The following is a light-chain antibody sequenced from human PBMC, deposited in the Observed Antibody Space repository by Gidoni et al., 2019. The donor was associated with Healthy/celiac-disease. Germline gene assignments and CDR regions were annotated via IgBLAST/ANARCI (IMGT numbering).Light chain of an antibody. J-gene: IGKJ3*01. CDR1: QSVSSSY. CDR3: QQYGSSPPEGFT. CDR2: GSS. Sequence: ELVLTQSPGTLSLSPGERATLSCRASQSVSSSYLAWYQKKPGQAPRLLIYGSSSRATCIPDRFSGSGSGTDFTLTISRLEPEDVAVYYCQQYGSSPPEGFTFGPGTKVDIK. V-gene: IGKV3-20*01.